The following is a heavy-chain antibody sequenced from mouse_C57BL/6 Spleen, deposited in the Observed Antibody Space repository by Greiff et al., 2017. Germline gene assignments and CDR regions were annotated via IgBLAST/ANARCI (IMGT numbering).Heavy chain of an antibody. V-gene: IGHV1-82*01. D-gene: IGHD1-1*01. Sequence: VQLQQSGPELVKPGASVKISCKAFGYAFSSSWMNWVKQRPGKGLEWIGRIYPGDGDTNYNGKFKGKATLTADKSSSTAYMQLSSLTSEDSAVYFCAREVLYYGSSSMDYWGQGTSVTVSS. CDR2: IYPGDGDT. CDR1: GYAFSSSW. J-gene: IGHJ4*01. CDR3: AREVLYYGSSSMDY.